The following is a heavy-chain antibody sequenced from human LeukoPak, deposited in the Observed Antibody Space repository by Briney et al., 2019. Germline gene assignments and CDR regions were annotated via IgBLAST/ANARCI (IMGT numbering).Heavy chain of an antibody. CDR2: IYDSGSK. CDR1: GGSISSGGYS. D-gene: IGHD2-2*01. CDR3: ARGVPAAVTNYFDY. J-gene: IGHJ4*02. Sequence: SETLSLTSAVSGGSISSGGYSWSWIRQPPGKGLEWIGYIYDSGSKYYNPSLKGRVTISVDKSKNQFSLNLSSVTAADAAVYYCARGVPAAVTNYFDYWGQGTLVTVSS. V-gene: IGHV4-30-2*01.